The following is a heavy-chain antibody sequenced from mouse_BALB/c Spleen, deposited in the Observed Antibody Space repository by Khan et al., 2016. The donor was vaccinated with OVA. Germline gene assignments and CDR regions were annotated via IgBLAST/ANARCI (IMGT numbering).Heavy chain of an antibody. D-gene: IGHD1-1*01. CDR3: ARQNYYGYALDY. V-gene: IGHV3-2*02. J-gene: IGHJ4*01. Sequence: EVQLQESGPSLVKPSQSLSLTCTVTGYSITSNYAWSWIRQFPGSKLEWMGYISYSGATNYNQSLKSRISVTRDTSENQFFLQLNSVTTEDTATYFCARQNYYGYALDYWGQGTSVTVSS. CDR1: GYSITSNYA. CDR2: ISYSGAT.